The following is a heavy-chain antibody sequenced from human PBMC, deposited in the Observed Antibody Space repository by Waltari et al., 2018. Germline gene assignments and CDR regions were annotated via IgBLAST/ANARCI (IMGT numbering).Heavy chain of an antibody. V-gene: IGHV4-59*01. CDR1: GGSISSYY. CDR3: ARDLVRAVADY. D-gene: IGHD3-10*01. J-gene: IGHJ4*02. CDR2: IYYSGST. Sequence: QVQLQESGPGLVKPSETLSLTCTVSGGSISSYYWSWIRPPPGKGLEWIGYIYYSGSTNYNPALKIRVTISVYTSKNQFALKMSSVTAADTAVYYCARDLVRAVADYWGQGTLVIVSS.